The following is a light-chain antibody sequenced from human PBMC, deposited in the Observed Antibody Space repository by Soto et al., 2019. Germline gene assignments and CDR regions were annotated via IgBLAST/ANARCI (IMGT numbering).Light chain of an antibody. J-gene: IGKJ5*01. CDR2: DAS. V-gene: IGKV3D-15*01. CDR3: QQRQYWPPIT. Sequence: EIVMTQSPGTLSVSPGERATLSCRASQSVSINLAWYQQKPGQAPRLLIYDASTRATGIPDRFSGSGSGTDFTLTISSLEPEDFAIYYCQQRQYWPPITFGQGTQLEIK. CDR1: QSVSIN.